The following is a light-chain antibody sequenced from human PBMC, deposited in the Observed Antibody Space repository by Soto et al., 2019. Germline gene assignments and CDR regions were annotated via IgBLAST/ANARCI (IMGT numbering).Light chain of an antibody. CDR2: DAS. CDR3: QQLNSYPLN. CDR1: QSLHRW. Sequence: DIEMSQSPSSLSASVGDRVTITCRASQSLHRWLAWYQQKPGKAPKLLIYDASSLQSGVPSRFSGSGSGTEFALTISSLQPEDLATYYFQQLNSYPLNFGGWTKVEIK. V-gene: IGKV1-5*01. J-gene: IGKJ4*01.